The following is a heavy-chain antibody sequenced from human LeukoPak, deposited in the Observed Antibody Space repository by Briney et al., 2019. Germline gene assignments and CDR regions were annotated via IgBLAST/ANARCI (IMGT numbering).Heavy chain of an antibody. CDR3: VKDLTGTWSFDY. V-gene: IGHV3-23*01. CDR2: IGFGDDSA. Sequence: GGSLRLSCAASGFTFNNYAMSWVRQAPGKGLEWVSTIGFGDDSAYYADSVKGRFTISRDNSRNALYVQLTSLRLEDTALYYCVKDLTGTWSFDYWGQGTLVTVSS. CDR1: GFTFNNYA. J-gene: IGHJ4*02. D-gene: IGHD3-9*01.